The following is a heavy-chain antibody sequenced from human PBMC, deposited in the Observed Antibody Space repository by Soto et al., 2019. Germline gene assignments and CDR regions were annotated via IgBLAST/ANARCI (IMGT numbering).Heavy chain of an antibody. D-gene: IGHD3-10*01. V-gene: IGHV3-23*01. CDR2: VSSSADAT. CDR3: AKSYFFSWYDS. J-gene: IGHJ5*01. CDR1: GCIFSSYD. Sequence: EVQLLESGGGLVQPGGSLRLSCAASGCIFSSYDMAWVRQAPGKGLEWVSTVSSSADATQYADSVKGRFTISRDNSKNTLYLEMNNLGDEDTATYYCAKSYFFSWYDSWGQGTLVTVSS.